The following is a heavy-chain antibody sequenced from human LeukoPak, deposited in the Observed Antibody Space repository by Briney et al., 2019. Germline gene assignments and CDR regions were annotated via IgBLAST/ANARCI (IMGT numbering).Heavy chain of an antibody. CDR2: IYTSGST. Sequence: PSETLSLTCTVSGGSISSGSYYWSCIRQPAGKGLEWIGRIYTSGSTNYNPSLKSRVTISVDTSKNQFSLKLSSVTAADTAVYYCARGGGSVAAISDYWGQGTLVTVSS. D-gene: IGHD6-19*01. V-gene: IGHV4-61*02. CDR3: ARGGGSVAAISDY. J-gene: IGHJ4*02. CDR1: GGSISSGSYY.